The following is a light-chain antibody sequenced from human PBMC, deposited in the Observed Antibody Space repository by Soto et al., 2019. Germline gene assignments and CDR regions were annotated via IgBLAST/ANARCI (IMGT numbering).Light chain of an antibody. CDR2: WAS. J-gene: IGKJ1*01. CDR3: HQYNTSPQT. Sequence: DIVLTQSPESVAVSLGERATISCKSSQSVLDRSNNKNYLAWYQQKPGQPPKMLIYWASTRESGVPDRFSGSGSGTDFTLTTSGLQSEDVAVYYCHQYNTSPQTFGLGTTVEIK. CDR1: QSVLDRSNNKNY. V-gene: IGKV4-1*01.